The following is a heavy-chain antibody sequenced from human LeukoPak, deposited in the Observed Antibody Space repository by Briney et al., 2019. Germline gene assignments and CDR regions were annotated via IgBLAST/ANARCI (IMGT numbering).Heavy chain of an antibody. CDR3: ARGAVSDDSSGYYYCPFDY. D-gene: IGHD3-22*01. Sequence: GGSLRLSCAASGFTFSSYAMSWVRQAPGKGLEWVSAISGSGGSTYYADSVKGRFTISRDNSKNTLYLQMNSLRAEDTAVYYCARGAVSDDSSGYYYCPFDYWGQGTLVTVSS. V-gene: IGHV3-23*01. CDR2: ISGSGGST. CDR1: GFTFSSYA. J-gene: IGHJ4*02.